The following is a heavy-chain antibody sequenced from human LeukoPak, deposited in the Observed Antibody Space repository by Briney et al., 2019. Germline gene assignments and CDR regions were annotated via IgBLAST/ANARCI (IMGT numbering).Heavy chain of an antibody. CDR3: AKGPGAAVGKRCIQH. J-gene: IGHJ1*01. Sequence: GGSLRLSCAASGFTFNDYAMHWVRQAPGKGLEWVSLISWDSGNTYYADSVKGRFTISRDNSKNSLSLQMNSLRAEDTALYYCAKGPGAAVGKRCIQHWGQGALVTVSS. CDR1: GFTFNDYA. D-gene: IGHD6-13*01. V-gene: IGHV3-43D*03. CDR2: ISWDSGNT.